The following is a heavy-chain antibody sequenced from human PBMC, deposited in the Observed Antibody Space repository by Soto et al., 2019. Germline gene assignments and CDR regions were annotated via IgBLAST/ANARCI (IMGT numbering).Heavy chain of an antibody. CDR3: SRLPPDRYSVSDFPMDV. D-gene: IGHD5-12*01. J-gene: IGHJ6*02. CDR2: ITSKKYGGTP. V-gene: IGHV3-49*05. CDR1: GFAFGDFA. Sequence: EVQLVESGGGLVKPGWSLKLSCVTSGFAFGDFAMTWFRQAPGKGLEWVGFITSKKYGGTPQYAASVKGRFSISRDDSTSIAYLQMNNLKTDDTAVYYCSRLPPDRYSVSDFPMDVWGQGATVTVSS.